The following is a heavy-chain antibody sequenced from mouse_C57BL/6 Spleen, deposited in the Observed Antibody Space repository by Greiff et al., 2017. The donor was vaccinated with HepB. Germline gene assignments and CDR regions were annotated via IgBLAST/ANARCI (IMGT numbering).Heavy chain of an antibody. V-gene: IGHV3-6*01. CDR3: ARVSLITTVVARAMDY. D-gene: IGHD1-1*01. CDR1: GYSITSGYY. Sequence: EESGPGLVKPSQSLSLTCSVTGYSITSGYYWNWIRQFPGNKLEWMGYISYDGSNNYNPSLKNRISITRDTSKNQFFLKLNSVTTEDTATYYCARVSLITTVVARAMDYWGQGTSVTVSS. CDR2: ISYDGSN. J-gene: IGHJ4*01.